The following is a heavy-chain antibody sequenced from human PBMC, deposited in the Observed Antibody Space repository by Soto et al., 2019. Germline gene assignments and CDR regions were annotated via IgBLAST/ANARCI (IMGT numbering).Heavy chain of an antibody. V-gene: IGHV4-34*01. J-gene: IGHJ4*02. Sequence: SETLSRTCAGSGGSFSGVCWGGIRQRQGKALQWIGEVSHGGSNNYNPSLKSRVTISSDTYKNHFSLKLRSVTAADTAVYYCARAAVAAGGPFDKWAQGDLVT. CDR2: VSHGGSN. CDR3: ARAAVAAGGPFDK. CDR1: GGSFSGVC. D-gene: IGHD2-15*01.